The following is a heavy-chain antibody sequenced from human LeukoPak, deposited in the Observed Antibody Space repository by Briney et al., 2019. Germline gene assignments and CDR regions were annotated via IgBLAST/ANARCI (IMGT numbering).Heavy chain of an antibody. V-gene: IGHV4-38-2*01. CDR2: INHSGST. Sequence: SETLSLTCAVSSYSIISDYYWGWFRLPPGKGLEWVGSINHSGSTYYNLSLKSRVTISVDTSKNQFSLSVSSVTAADTAVYYCARNLGYSTLDYWGQGLLVTVSS. CDR1: SYSIISDYY. CDR3: ARNLGYSTLDY. J-gene: IGHJ4*02. D-gene: IGHD6-13*01.